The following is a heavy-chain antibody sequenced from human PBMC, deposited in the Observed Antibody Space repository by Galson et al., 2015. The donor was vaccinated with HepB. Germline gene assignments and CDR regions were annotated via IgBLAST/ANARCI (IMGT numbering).Heavy chain of an antibody. D-gene: IGHD4-17*01. J-gene: IGHJ4*02. Sequence: SLRLSCAASGPAFSSHGMHWVRQAPGEGLEGVALIWFDGSKDYYADSVKGRFTISRDNSNNMLYLQMNNLRVEDTAVYYCARYYGDYRAFDYWGQGTLVSVSS. CDR2: IWFDGSKD. V-gene: IGHV3-33*01. CDR3: ARYYGDYRAFDY. CDR1: GPAFSSHG.